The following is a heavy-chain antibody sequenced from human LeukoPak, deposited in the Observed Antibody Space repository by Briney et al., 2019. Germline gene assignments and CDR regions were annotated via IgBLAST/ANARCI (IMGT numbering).Heavy chain of an antibody. CDR2: IYYSGYT. J-gene: IGHJ6*03. Sequence: SETLSLTCTVSGYSISSGYYWGWIRQPPGKGLEWIGCIYYSGYTNYKSSLKSRVTISVDTSKNQFSLKLSSVTAADTAVYYCARTTMVRGTYYMDVWGKGTTVTVSS. CDR3: ARTTMVRGTYYMDV. D-gene: IGHD3-10*01. CDR1: GYSISSGYY. V-gene: IGHV4-38-2*02.